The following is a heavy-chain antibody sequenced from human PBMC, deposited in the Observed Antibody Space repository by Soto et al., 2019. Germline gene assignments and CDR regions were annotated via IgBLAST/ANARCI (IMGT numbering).Heavy chain of an antibody. D-gene: IGHD6-6*01. J-gene: IGHJ6*02. CDR2: IYSGGST. V-gene: IGHV4-59*01. CDR3: ARDLSIATGGMDV. Sequence: QVQLQESGPGLVKPSETLSLTCTVSGASITSYYWSWIRQPPGKGLEWIGYIYSGGSTNYNPSLKSRVTISLDTSKNQISLTLTSTTAADTAVYYCARDLSIATGGMDVWGQGTTVSVSS. CDR1: GASITSYY.